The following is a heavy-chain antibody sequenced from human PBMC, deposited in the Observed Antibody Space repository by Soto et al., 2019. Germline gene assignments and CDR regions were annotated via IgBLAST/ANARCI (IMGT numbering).Heavy chain of an antibody. J-gene: IGHJ6*02. D-gene: IGHD3-22*01. Sequence: QVQLVQSGAEVKKPGSSVKVSCKASGGTFSSYAISWVRQAPGQGLEWMGGIIPIFGTANYAQKFQGRVTITADESTSTAYMELSSLRSEDTAVYYCARSRSGYYDSSVITYYYYGMDVWGQGTTVTVSS. V-gene: IGHV1-69*01. CDR2: IIPIFGTA. CDR1: GGTFSSYA. CDR3: ARSRSGYYDSSVITYYYYGMDV.